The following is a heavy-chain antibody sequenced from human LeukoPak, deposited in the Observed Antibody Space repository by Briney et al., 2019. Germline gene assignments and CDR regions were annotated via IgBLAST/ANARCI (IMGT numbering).Heavy chain of an antibody. J-gene: IGHJ5*02. CDR1: GFTFSSYG. V-gene: IGHV3-30*02. CDR2: IRYDRSNK. D-gene: IGHD3-10*01. CDR3: ARDYYGSGSYANIFDP. Sequence: PGGSLRLSCAASGFTFSSYGMHWVRQAPGKGLEWVAFIRYDRSNKFYADSVKGRFTISRDNSKNTLYLQMNSLRAEDTAVYYCARDYYGSGSYANIFDPWGQGTLVTVSS.